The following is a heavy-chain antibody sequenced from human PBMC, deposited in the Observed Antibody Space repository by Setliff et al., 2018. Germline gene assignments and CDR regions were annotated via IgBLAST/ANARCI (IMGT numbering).Heavy chain of an antibody. V-gene: IGHV3-21*01. CDR3: ARLSYYGSGSYYDFDS. Sequence: PGGSLRLSCAASGFTFSSHSMNWVRQAPGKGLEWVSSISSSSSYIYYADSVKGRFTISRDNARDSLFLQMNTLRAEDTAVYYCARLSYYGSGSYYDFDSWGQGTLVTVSS. CDR2: ISSSSSYI. J-gene: IGHJ4*02. D-gene: IGHD3-10*01. CDR1: GFTFSSHS.